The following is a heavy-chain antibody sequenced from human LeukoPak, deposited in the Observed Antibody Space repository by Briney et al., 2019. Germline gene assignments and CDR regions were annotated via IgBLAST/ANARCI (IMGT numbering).Heavy chain of an antibody. CDR2: INPNSVRT. J-gene: IGHJ4*02. V-gene: IGHV1-2*02. Sequence: GSSVKVSCKASGYTFTGYYMHWVRQAPGPGLEWTGWINPNSVRTNYAQKFQGRVTMTSDTSSRKAYMEQSRLRFDAAAVYYCARGPYYGPGRRGYYFDYWGQGTLVTVSS. D-gene: IGHD3-10*01. CDR3: ARGPYYGPGRRGYYFDY. CDR1: GYTFTGYY.